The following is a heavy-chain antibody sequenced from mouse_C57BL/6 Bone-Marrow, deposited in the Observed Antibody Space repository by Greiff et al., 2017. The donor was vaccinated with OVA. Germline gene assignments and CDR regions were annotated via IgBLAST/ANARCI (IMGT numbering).Heavy chain of an antibody. CDR3: ARTTGEATGDYAMDY. CDR2: SRTKANDSTT. Sequence: EVMLVESGGGLVQSGRSLRLSCATSGFTFSDFYMEWVRQAPGQGLEWIAASRTKANDSTTEYSASVKGRLIVSRDTYQSILYHQMNALRAEDTAIYYCARTTGEATGDYAMDYWGQGTSVTVSS. V-gene: IGHV7-1*01. J-gene: IGHJ4*01. D-gene: IGHD1-1*01. CDR1: GFTFSDFY.